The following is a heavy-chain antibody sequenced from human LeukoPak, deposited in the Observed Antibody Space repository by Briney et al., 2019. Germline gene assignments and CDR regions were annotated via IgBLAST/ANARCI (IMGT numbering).Heavy chain of an antibody. CDR2: ISSSSSYI. CDR3: AREADGSGSVDY. Sequence: GGSLRLSCAASGFTFSSYRMNWVRQAPGKGLEWVSSISSSSSYIYYADSVKGRFTISRDNAKNSLYLQMNSLRAEDTAVYYCAREADGSGSVDYWGQGTLVTVSS. D-gene: IGHD3-10*01. CDR1: GFTFSSYR. J-gene: IGHJ4*02. V-gene: IGHV3-21*01.